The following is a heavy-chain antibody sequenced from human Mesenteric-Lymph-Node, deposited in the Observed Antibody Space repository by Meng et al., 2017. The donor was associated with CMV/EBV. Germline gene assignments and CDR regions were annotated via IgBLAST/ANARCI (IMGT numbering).Heavy chain of an antibody. CDR2: INPNSGDT. CDR3: ARSIFGVVPPYYYGMDV. V-gene: IGHV1-2*02. Sequence: ASVKVSCKASGYTFTGNNVHWVRQAPGQGLEWMGWINPNSGDTEYAQKFQGRVTMTRDTSISTAYMEVSRLRSDDTAVYYCARSIFGVVPPYYYGMDVWGQGTTVTVSS. D-gene: IGHD3-3*01. J-gene: IGHJ6*02. CDR1: GYTFTGNN.